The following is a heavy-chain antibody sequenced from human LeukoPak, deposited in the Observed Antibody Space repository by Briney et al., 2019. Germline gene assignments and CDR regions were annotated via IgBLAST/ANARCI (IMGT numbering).Heavy chain of an antibody. V-gene: IGHV1-46*01. CDR3: ARDWNYYDSSGYGRNYYYMDV. CDR1: GYTFTSYY. CDR2: INPSGGST. J-gene: IGHJ6*03. D-gene: IGHD3-22*01. Sequence: GASVKVSCKASGYTFTSYYMDWVRQAPGQGLEWMGIINPSGGSTSYAQKFQGRVTMTRDTSTSTVYMELSSLRSEDTAVYYCARDWNYYDSSGYGRNYYYMDVWGKGTTVTVSS.